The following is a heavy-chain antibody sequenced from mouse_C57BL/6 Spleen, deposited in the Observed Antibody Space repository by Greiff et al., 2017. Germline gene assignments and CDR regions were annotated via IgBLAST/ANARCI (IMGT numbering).Heavy chain of an antibody. CDR3: ARDDYGSSYDYYAMDY. V-gene: IGHV1-26*01. Sequence: EVQLQQSGPELVKPGASVKISCKASGYTFTDYYMNWVKQSHGKSLEWIGDINPNNGGTSYNQKFKGKATLTVDKSSRTAYMELRSLTSEDSAVYYGARDDYGSSYDYYAMDYWGQGASVTVSS. CDR1: GYTFTDYY. J-gene: IGHJ4*01. CDR2: INPNNGGT. D-gene: IGHD1-1*01.